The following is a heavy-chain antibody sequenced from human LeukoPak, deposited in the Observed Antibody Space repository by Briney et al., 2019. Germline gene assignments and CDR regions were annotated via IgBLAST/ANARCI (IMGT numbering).Heavy chain of an antibody. V-gene: IGHV4-59*01. J-gene: IGHJ4*02. CDR1: GGSISSYY. CDR2: IFFSGST. D-gene: IGHD2-2*01. CDR3: ARYGCSSTSCYQHY. Sequence: SETLSLTCTVSGGSISSYYWNWIRQPPGKGLEWIGYIFFSGSTDYNPSLKGRVTISIDTSQNQFSLRLSSVTAADTAVYYCARYGCSSTSCYQHYWGQGTLVTVPS.